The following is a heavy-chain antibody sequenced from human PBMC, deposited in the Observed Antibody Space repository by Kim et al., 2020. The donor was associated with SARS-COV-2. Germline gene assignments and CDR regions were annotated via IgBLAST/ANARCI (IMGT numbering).Heavy chain of an antibody. Sequence: GGSLRLSCVASGFTFSRHCMHWVRQAPGKGLAWVSHINKDGSEIRYADSVKGRFTASRDNAKNTLYLQMNSLRVEDTAVYYCARDYSAERKFDPWGQGTLVTVSS. V-gene: IGHV3-74*01. CDR1: GFTFSRHC. J-gene: IGHJ5*02. CDR3: ARDYSAERKFDP. D-gene: IGHD6-13*01. CDR2: INKDGSEI.